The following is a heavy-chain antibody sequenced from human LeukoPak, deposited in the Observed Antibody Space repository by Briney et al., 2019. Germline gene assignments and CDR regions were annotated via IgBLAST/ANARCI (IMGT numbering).Heavy chain of an antibody. D-gene: IGHD3-10*01. Sequence: GGSLRLSCAASGFTFSSYAMSWVRQAPGKGLEWVSAISGSGGSTYYADSVKGRFTISRDNSKNTLYLQMNSLRAEDTAVYYCAKYPFGSGSYRLFEYWGQGTLVTVSS. V-gene: IGHV3-23*01. CDR2: ISGSGGST. J-gene: IGHJ4*02. CDR1: GFTFSSYA. CDR3: AKYPFGSGSYRLFEY.